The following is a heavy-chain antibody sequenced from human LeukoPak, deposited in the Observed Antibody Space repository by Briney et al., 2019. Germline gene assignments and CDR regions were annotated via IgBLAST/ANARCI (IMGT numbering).Heavy chain of an antibody. CDR3: ARRGWGGYDTNWFDP. Sequence: GGPLNTSGMSSGYTSTIYCIGGVRHTPGRGRGWMGIIYTGDSDTTSRPSFQEPVPHSAHKSISTAYLQGSSLKASHTAMYYCARRGWGGYDTNWFDPWGQGTLVTVSS. J-gene: IGHJ5*02. V-gene: IGHV5-51*01. CDR1: GYTSTIYC. D-gene: IGHD5-12*01. CDR2: IYTGDSDT.